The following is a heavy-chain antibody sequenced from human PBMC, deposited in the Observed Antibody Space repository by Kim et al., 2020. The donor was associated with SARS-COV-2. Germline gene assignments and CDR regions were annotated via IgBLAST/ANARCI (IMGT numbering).Heavy chain of an antibody. Sequence: GGSLRLSCAASDFIVSSHYMSWVRQAPGKGLEWVSLIYSGGTTHYADSVKGRFISSRDNSKNTVYLQMNSLRAEDTAVYYCAAGGGFDYWGQGTLVTVSS. CDR3: AAGGGFDY. D-gene: IGHD3-16*01. CDR2: IYSGGTT. V-gene: IGHV3-53*01. CDR1: DFIVSSHY. J-gene: IGHJ4*02.